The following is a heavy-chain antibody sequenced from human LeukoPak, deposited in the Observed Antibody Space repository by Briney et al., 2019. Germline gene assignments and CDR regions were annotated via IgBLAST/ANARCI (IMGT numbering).Heavy chain of an antibody. CDR3: ARVRTYFYHGLDV. Sequence: PGGSLRLSCAASEFTFSSYSMNWVRQAPGKGLEWVSSISSSSSYIYYADSVKGRFTISRDNAKNSLYLQMNSLRAEDTAVYYCARVRTYFYHGLDVWGQGTTVTVSS. J-gene: IGHJ6*02. D-gene: IGHD1-14*01. V-gene: IGHV3-21*01. CDR2: ISSSSSYI. CDR1: EFTFSSYS.